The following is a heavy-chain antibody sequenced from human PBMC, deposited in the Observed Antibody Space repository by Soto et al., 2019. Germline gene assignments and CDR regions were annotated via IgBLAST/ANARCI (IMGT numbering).Heavy chain of an antibody. CDR1: GFIFSAYD. Sequence: EVQLLESGGGLVRPGGSLRLSCAASGFIFSAYDMIWIRQSPGKGLEWVSALSRPGTNTPYADSVKGRFTISRDNSNDTLYLQMNSLTDDDTAFYYCARVRERATGIDYWGQGTLVTVSS. CDR3: ARVRERATGIDY. D-gene: IGHD1-26*01. J-gene: IGHJ4*02. V-gene: IGHV3-23*01. CDR2: LSRPGTNT.